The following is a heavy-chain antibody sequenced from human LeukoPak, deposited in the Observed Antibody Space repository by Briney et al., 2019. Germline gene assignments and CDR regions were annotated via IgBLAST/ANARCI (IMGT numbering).Heavy chain of an antibody. CDR3: ASFGRAPNWSDP. V-gene: IGHV4-38-2*02. J-gene: IGHJ5*02. D-gene: IGHD3-3*01. CDR1: GDSISSGNY. Sequence: SETLSLTCTVSGDSISSGNYWGWIRQPPGKGLEWIGSICHSGSTYYNPSLKSRVTISVDTSKNQFSLKLSSVTAADTAVYYCASFGRAPNWSDPWGQGTLVTVSS. CDR2: ICHSGST.